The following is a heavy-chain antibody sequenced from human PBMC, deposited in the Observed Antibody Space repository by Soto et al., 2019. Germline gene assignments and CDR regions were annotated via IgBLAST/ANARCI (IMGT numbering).Heavy chain of an antibody. CDR3: AKDSDRPGWFGQFDH. Sequence: EVQLLESGGDLIEPGGSLRLSCAASGFTFSTYAMDWVRQAPGKGLVWVSGINSYGDYTYYADSVRGRFTISRDNSRNRLYLEMNSLRGDDTAIYYCAKDSDRPGWFGQFDHWGQGDLVTVSS. V-gene: IGHV3-23*01. CDR2: INSYGDYT. J-gene: IGHJ4*02. CDR1: GFTFSTYA. D-gene: IGHD3-10*01.